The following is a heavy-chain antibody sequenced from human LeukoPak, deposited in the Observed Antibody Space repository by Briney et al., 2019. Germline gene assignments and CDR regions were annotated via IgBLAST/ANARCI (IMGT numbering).Heavy chain of an antibody. Sequence: GGSLRLSCAASGFTFSSYSMNWVRQAPGKGLEWVSSISSSSSNIYYADSVKGRFTISRDNAKNSLYLQMNSLRAEDTAVYYCARRNEYYYYGMDVWGKGTTVTVSS. CDR2: ISSSSSNI. CDR1: GFTFSSYS. V-gene: IGHV3-21*01. D-gene: IGHD1-1*01. CDR3: ARRNEYYYYGMDV. J-gene: IGHJ6*04.